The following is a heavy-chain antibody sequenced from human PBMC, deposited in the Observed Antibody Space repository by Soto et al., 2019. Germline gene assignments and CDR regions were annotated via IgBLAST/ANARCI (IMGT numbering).Heavy chain of an antibody. CDR2: TSYDESKK. J-gene: IGHJ4*02. D-gene: IGHD4-17*01. Sequence: QVQLVESGGGVVQPGTSLRLSCAASGFTFSAYGMHWVRQAPGKGLEWVAATSYDESKKYYGDSVKGRFTISRDNSKNTLYLQMNSLRVEDTAIYYCARTCRDHGGSPNNYWGQGTLVTVSS. CDR1: GFTFSAYG. CDR3: ARTCRDHGGSPNNY. V-gene: IGHV3-30*03.